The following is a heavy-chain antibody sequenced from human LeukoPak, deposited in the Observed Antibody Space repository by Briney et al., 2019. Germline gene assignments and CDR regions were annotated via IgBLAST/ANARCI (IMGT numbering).Heavy chain of an antibody. D-gene: IGHD3-16*01. J-gene: IGHJ4*02. V-gene: IGHV4-34*01. CDR2: INHSGST. CDR1: GGSFSGYY. Sequence: SEILSLTCAVYGGSFSGYYWSWIRQPPGKGLEWIGEINHSGSTNYNPSLKSRVTISVDTSMNQFSLKLNSVTATDTAVYYCARHYGPWGQGTLVTVSS. CDR3: ARHYGP.